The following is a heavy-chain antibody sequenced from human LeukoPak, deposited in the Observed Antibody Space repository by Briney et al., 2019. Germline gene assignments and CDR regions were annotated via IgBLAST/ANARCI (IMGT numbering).Heavy chain of an antibody. Sequence: PSETLSLTCAVYGGSFSGYYWSWIRQPPGKGLEWIGEINHSGSTNYNPSLKSRVTISVDTSKNQFSLKLSSVTAADTAVYYCARHGGWFGEVVNFDYWGQGTLVTVSS. D-gene: IGHD3-10*01. V-gene: IGHV4-34*01. CDR2: INHSGST. CDR1: GGSFSGYY. J-gene: IGHJ4*02. CDR3: ARHGGWFGEVVNFDY.